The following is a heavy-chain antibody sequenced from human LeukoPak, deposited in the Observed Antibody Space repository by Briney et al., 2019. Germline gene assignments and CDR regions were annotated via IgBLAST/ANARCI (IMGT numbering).Heavy chain of an antibody. CDR3: AKNADRGAYCSGGSCYPYYYYYTDV. Sequence: HPGGSLRLSCAASGFTFRSYGMSWVRQAPGKGLEWVSAISSTGGTTYYADSVKGRFTISRDNSKNTLYLQMNSLRAEDTAIYYCAKNADRGAYCSGGSCYPYYYYYTDVWGEGTTVTVSS. D-gene: IGHD2-15*01. CDR1: GFTFRSYG. J-gene: IGHJ6*03. V-gene: IGHV3-23*01. CDR2: ISSTGGTT.